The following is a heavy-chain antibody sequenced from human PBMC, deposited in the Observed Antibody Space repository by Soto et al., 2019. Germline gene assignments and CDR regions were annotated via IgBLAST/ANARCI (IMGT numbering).Heavy chain of an antibody. CDR2: INAGNGNT. CDR1: GYTFTSYA. J-gene: IGHJ6*02. Sequence: QVQLVQSGAEVKKPGASVKVSCKASGYTFTSYAMHWVRQAPGQRLEWMGWINAGNGNTRYSQKFQGRVTITRDTSASTAYMELSSLRSEYTAVYYCARIVPAATDGMDVWGQGTTVTVSS. V-gene: IGHV1-3*01. D-gene: IGHD2-2*01. CDR3: ARIVPAATDGMDV.